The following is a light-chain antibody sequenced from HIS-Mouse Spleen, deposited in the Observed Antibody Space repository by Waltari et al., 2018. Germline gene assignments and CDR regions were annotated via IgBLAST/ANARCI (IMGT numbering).Light chain of an antibody. CDR2: QDS. CDR1: KLGEKY. V-gene: IGLV3-1*01. J-gene: IGLJ2*01. CDR3: QAWDSSTVV. Sequence: SYELTQPPSVSVSPGQTASITCSGDKLGEKYACWYQQKPGQSHVLVIYQDSKRPSGIPERFSGSNSGNTATLTISGTQAMDEADYYCQAWDSSTVVFGGGTKLTVL.